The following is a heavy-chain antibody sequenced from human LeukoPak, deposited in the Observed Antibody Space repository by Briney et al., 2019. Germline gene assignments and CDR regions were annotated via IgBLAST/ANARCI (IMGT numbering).Heavy chain of an antibody. CDR1: GGSFSGYY. CDR2: INHSGST. V-gene: IGHV4-34*01. CDR3: ARGRREMDYDFWSGYRVFDP. Sequence: SETLSLTCAVYGGSFSGYYWSWIRQPPGKGLEWIGEINHSGSTNYNPSLKSRVTISVDTSKNQFSLKLSSVTAADTAVYYCARGRREMDYDFWSGYRVFDPWGQGTLVTVSS. J-gene: IGHJ5*02. D-gene: IGHD3-3*01.